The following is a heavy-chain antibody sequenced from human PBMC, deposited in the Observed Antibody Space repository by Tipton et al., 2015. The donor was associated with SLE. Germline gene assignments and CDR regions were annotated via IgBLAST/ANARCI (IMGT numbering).Heavy chain of an antibody. Sequence: TLSLTCAVSGYSINSGYYWGWIRQPPGKGLEWIGSIFYSGSTYYNWSLKSRVTISLDTSKNQFSLKLISVTAADTAVYYCARGVAIYWITYYDYYMDVWGKGTTVTVSS. D-gene: IGHD2-2*03. J-gene: IGHJ6*03. CDR2: IFYSGST. V-gene: IGHV4-38-2*01. CDR1: GYSINSGYY. CDR3: ARGVAIYWITYYDYYMDV.